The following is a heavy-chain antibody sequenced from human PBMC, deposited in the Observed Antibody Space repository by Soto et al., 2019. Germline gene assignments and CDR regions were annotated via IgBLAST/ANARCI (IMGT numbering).Heavy chain of an antibody. J-gene: IGHJ4*02. CDR2: IGTAGDT. D-gene: IGHD6-13*01. CDR3: AKSQEIGTHFFDS. CDR1: GFTFSGFD. Sequence: GCSLRLSCEAAGFTFSGFDMHWVRQPTGKGLEWVSSIGTAGDTYYAVSVKGRFTISRDNAKNSLSLQMNSLRAGDMAVYFCAKSQEIGTHFFDSWGQGTQVTVSS. V-gene: IGHV3-13*01.